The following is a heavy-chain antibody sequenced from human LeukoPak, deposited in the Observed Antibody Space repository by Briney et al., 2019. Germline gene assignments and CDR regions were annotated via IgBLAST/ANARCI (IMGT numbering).Heavy chain of an antibody. CDR3: ARGRGDYVLGSYRSSWFDP. V-gene: IGHV1-2*02. D-gene: IGHD3-16*02. Sequence: ASVKVSCKASGYTFTGYYMHWVRQAPGQGLEWMGWINPNSGGTNYAQKFQGRVTMTRDTSISTAYMELSRLRSDDTAVYYCARGRGDYVLGSYRSSWFDPWGQGTLVTVSS. CDR1: GYTFTGYY. CDR2: INPNSGGT. J-gene: IGHJ5*02.